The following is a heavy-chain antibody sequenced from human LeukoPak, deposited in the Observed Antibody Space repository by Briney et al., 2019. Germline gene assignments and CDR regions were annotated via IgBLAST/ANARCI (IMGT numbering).Heavy chain of an antibody. J-gene: IGHJ5*02. V-gene: IGHV1-2*06. Sequence: AAVKVSCKASGYTFTGYYMHWVRQAPGQGLEWMGRINPNSGGTNYAQKFQGRVTMTRDTSISTAYMELSRLRSDDTAVYYCASLEATYCSGGSCYSGGFWFDPWGQGTLVTVSS. D-gene: IGHD2-15*01. CDR2: INPNSGGT. CDR1: GYTFTGYY. CDR3: ASLEATYCSGGSCYSGGFWFDP.